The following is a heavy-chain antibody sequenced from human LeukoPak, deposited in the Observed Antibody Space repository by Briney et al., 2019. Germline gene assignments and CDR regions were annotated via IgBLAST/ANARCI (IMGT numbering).Heavy chain of an antibody. CDR3: AREAHTYGSDY. CDR2: VSQSGSTI. V-gene: IGHV3-48*04. Sequence: GGSLRLSCAASGFTFSSYSMNWVRQAPGKGLEWISYVSQSGSTIYYADSVKGRFSIPRDNGKNSLYLQLNSLRVEDTGMYYCAREAHTYGSDYWGQGTLVTVSS. CDR1: GFTFSSYS. J-gene: IGHJ4*02. D-gene: IGHD3-10*01.